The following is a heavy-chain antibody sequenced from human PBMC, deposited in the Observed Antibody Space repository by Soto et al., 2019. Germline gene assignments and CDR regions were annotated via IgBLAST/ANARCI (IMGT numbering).Heavy chain of an antibody. J-gene: IGHJ6*03. D-gene: IGHD6-13*01. Sequence: SVKVSCKASGGTFSSYTISWVRQAPGQGLEWMGRIIPILGIANYAQKFQGRVTITADKSTSTAYMELSSLRSEDTAVYYCARIAAAEDYYYYYMDVWGKGTTVTVSS. CDR1: GGTFSSYT. CDR2: IIPILGIA. V-gene: IGHV1-69*02. CDR3: ARIAAAEDYYYYYMDV.